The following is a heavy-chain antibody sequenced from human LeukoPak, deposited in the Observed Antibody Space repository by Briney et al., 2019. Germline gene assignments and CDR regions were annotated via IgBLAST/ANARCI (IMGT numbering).Heavy chain of an antibody. D-gene: IGHD3-3*01. CDR1: GFTFSSYG. V-gene: IGHV3-30*03. CDR3: AREDFWGFDY. Sequence: GGSLRLSCAASGFTFSSYGMHWVRQAPGKGLEWVAFISYDGSNKYYADSVKGRFTMSRDNSKNTLYLQMNSLRAEDTAVYYCAREDFWGFDYWGQGTLVTVSS. CDR2: ISYDGSNK. J-gene: IGHJ4*02.